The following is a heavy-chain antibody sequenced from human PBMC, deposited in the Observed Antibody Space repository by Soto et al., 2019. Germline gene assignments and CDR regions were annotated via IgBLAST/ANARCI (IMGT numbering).Heavy chain of an antibody. D-gene: IGHD3-10*02. V-gene: IGHV2-5*01. CDR1: GFSVSTPGVG. CDR3: AHAMHYVEGEGHYAY. CDR2: IYYNDDR. Sequence: QITLRESGPTLLNPTQTLTLTCACSGFSVSTPGVGVGWIRQPPGRALEWLALIYYNDDRRYSPSLRSRLTITRDTPENPVVLTVSSVDPADTATYYCAHAMHYVEGEGHYAYWGQGILVSVS. J-gene: IGHJ4*02.